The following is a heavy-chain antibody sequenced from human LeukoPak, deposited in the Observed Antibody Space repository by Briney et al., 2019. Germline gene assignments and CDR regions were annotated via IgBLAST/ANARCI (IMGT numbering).Heavy chain of an antibody. Sequence: GESLRLSCAASGFTFNSYAMSWVRQAPGKGLEWVSAISGSGGSTYYADSVKGRFTISRDSSKNTLYLQMNSLRAEDTAVYYCAKSASRDYGGNSYWFDPWGQGTLVTVSS. CDR1: GFTFNSYA. CDR3: AKSASRDYGGNSYWFDP. CDR2: ISGSGGST. V-gene: IGHV3-23*01. J-gene: IGHJ5*02. D-gene: IGHD4-23*01.